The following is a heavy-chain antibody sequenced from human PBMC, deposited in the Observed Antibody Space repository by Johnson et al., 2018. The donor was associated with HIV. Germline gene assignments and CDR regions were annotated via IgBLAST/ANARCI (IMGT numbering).Heavy chain of an antibody. CDR2: IGGSGGST. V-gene: IGHV3-23*04. Sequence: VQLVESGGGLVQPGGSLRLSCAASGFTFINYAMSWVRQAPGKGLEWVSSIGGSGGSTYSADSVKGRFTISRDNSKNTLSLQMNSLKTEDTAGYYCTRDLHLGAARFAFDSWGQGTMVTVSS. D-gene: IGHD6-6*01. J-gene: IGHJ3*02. CDR3: TRDLHLGAARFAFDS. CDR1: GFTFINYA.